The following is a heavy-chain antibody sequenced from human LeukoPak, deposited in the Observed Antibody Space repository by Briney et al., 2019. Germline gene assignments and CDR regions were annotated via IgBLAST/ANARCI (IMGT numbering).Heavy chain of an antibody. Sequence: GGSLRLSCAASGFTFSSYWISWVRQAPGKGLEWVANIKQDGSEKYYVDSVKGRFTISRDNARNSLYLQMNSLRAEDTAVYYCARSGSGSYSFNEFDYWGQGTLVTVSS. J-gene: IGHJ4*02. V-gene: IGHV3-7*01. CDR3: ARSGSGSYSFNEFDY. CDR2: IKQDGSEK. D-gene: IGHD3-10*01. CDR1: GFTFSSYW.